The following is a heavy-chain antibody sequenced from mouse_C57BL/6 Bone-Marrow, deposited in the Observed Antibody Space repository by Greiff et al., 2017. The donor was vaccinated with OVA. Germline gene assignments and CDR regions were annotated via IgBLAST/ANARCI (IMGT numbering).Heavy chain of an antibody. CDR2: ISYDGSN. D-gene: IGHD2-3*01. Sequence: EVKLQESGPGLVKPSQSLSLTCSVTGYSITSGYYWNWIRQFPGNKLEWMGYISYDGSNNYNPSLKNRISITRDTSKNQFFLKLNSVTTEDTATYYCARRGGYYGYAMDYWGQGTSVTVSS. J-gene: IGHJ4*01. CDR3: ARRGGYYGYAMDY. V-gene: IGHV3-6*01. CDR1: GYSITSGYY.